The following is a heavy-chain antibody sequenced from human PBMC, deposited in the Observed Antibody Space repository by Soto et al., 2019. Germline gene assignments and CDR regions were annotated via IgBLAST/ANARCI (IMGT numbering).Heavy chain of an antibody. J-gene: IGHJ4*02. Sequence: GGCMKLACAASGFTFSSYAMSWVRQAPGKGLEWVSAISGSGGSTYYADSVKGRFTISRDNSKNTLYLQMNSLRAEDTAVYYCAKNARLGVAGLRYFDYWGQGTLVTVSS. CDR3: AKNARLGVAGLRYFDY. D-gene: IGHD6-19*01. CDR2: ISGSGGST. V-gene: IGHV3-23*01. CDR1: GFTFSSYA.